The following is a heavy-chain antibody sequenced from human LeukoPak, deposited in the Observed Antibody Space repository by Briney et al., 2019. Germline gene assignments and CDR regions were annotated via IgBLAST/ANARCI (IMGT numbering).Heavy chain of an antibody. CDR3: ARDGVVVAATPPYYFDY. CDR1: GFTFSSYA. J-gene: IGHJ4*02. V-gene: IGHV3-30-3*01. CDR2: ISYDGSNK. D-gene: IGHD2-15*01. Sequence: QSGGSLRLSCAASGFTFSSYAMHWVRQAPGKGLEWVAVISYDGSNKYYTDSVKGRFTISRDNSKNTLYLQMNSLRAEDTAVYYCARDGVVVAATPPYYFDYWGQGTLVTVSS.